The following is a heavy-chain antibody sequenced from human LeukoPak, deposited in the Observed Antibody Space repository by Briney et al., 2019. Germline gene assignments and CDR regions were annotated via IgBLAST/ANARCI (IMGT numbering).Heavy chain of an antibody. D-gene: IGHD2-21*01. V-gene: IGHV4-59*02. J-gene: IGHJ4*02. CDR2: ISDSGST. Sequence: SETLSLTCTMSGGSDSSYFGNWIRQPPGRGLEWIGYISDSGSTAYNPSLRSRVTISIDTSKNQFSLRLSSVTAADTGFYYRARDRWWWDLRSWGQPTLVTVSS. CDR3: ARDRWWWDLRS. CDR1: GGSDSSYF.